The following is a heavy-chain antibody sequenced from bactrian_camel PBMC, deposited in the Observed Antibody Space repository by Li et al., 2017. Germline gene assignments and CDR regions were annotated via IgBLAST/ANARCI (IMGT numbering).Heavy chain of an antibody. CDR3: AEGPAPYCGSWPTYRS. J-gene: IGHJ6*01. V-gene: IGHV3S31*01. CDR1: GYTYRPVV. Sequence: VQLVESGGGSVQAGGSLTLSCRFSGYTYRPVVMGWFRQVPGKEREGVAAAYTGGGVTNYADSVKGRFTISQNNAKNMVFLQMNNLKPEDTATYICAEGPAPYCGSWPTYRSWGQGTQVTVS. D-gene: IGHD2*01. CDR2: AYTGGGVT.